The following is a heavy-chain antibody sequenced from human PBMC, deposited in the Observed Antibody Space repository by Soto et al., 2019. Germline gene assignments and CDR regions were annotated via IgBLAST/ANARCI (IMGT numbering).Heavy chain of an antibody. CDR1: GFTFSSYA. CDR3: AKDGAAGSVLDV. Sequence: GGSLRLSCSASGFTFSSYAMHWVRQAPGKGLEYVSSISTNGSSTHNADPVKGRLPPPRDNAKNSVFFKMNTLRLEDTVVYYWAKDGAAGSVLDVGGQGTTVTVSS. J-gene: IGHJ6*02. V-gene: IGHV3-64*04. D-gene: IGHD6-13*01. CDR2: ISTNGSST.